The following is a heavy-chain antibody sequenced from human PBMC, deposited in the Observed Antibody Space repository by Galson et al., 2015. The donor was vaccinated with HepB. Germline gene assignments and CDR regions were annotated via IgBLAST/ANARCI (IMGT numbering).Heavy chain of an antibody. CDR1: GFTFSDYY. D-gene: IGHD1-14*01. J-gene: IGHJ4*02. Sequence: SLRLSCAASGFTFSDYYMSWIRQAPGKGLEWVSYISSSGSTIYYADSVKGRFTISRDNAKNSLYLQMNSLRAEDTAVYYCASQRGKTERRSEYSGYWGQGTLVTVSS. V-gene: IGHV3-11*01. CDR2: ISSSGSTI. CDR3: ASQRGKTERRSEYSGY.